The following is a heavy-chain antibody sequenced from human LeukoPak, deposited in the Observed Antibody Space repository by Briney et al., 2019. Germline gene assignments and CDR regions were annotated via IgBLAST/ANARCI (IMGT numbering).Heavy chain of an antibody. Sequence: GESLKISCETSGYSFTTYWIGWVRQRPGTGLEWVGAIYPDDSDTRYSPSFQGQVAISADRSIRTAYLKWNSLKASDTGMYYCARSRGASGTVNWFDPWGQGTLVTVSS. J-gene: IGHJ5*02. CDR1: GYSFTTYW. CDR3: ARSRGASGTVNWFDP. V-gene: IGHV5-51*01. D-gene: IGHD3-10*01. CDR2: IYPDDSDT.